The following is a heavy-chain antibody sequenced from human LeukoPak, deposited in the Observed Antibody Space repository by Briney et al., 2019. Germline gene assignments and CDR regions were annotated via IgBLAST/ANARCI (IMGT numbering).Heavy chain of an antibody. CDR1: GGSFSGYY. D-gene: IGHD6-19*01. J-gene: IGHJ4*02. V-gene: IGHV4-34*01. CDR3: ARANKSIAVYY. CDR2: INHSGST. Sequence: PSETLSLTCAVYGGSFSGYYWSWIRQPPGKGLEWIGEINHSGSTNYNPSLKSRVTISVDTSKNQFSLKLSSVTAADTAVYYCARANKSIAVYYWGQGTLVTVSS.